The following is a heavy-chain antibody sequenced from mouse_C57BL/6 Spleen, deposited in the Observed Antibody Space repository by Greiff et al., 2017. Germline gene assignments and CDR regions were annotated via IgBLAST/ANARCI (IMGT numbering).Heavy chain of an antibody. V-gene: IGHV1-58*01. D-gene: IGHD2-2*01. CDR2: IYIGNGYT. CDR1: GYTFTSYG. Sequence: EVKLQESGAELVRPGSSVKMSCKTSGYTFTSYGINWVKQRPGQGLEWIGYIYIGNGYTEYNEKFKGKATLTSDTSSSTAYMQLSSLTSEDSAIYFCARVSTMVTTGYFDYWGQGTTLTVSS. CDR3: ARVSTMVTTGYFDY. J-gene: IGHJ2*01.